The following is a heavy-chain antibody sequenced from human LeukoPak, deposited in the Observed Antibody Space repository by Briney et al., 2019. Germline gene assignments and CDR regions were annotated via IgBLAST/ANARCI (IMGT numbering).Heavy chain of an antibody. D-gene: IGHD3-22*01. CDR2: ISGSGGST. CDR1: GFTFSNYG. Sequence: GGSLRLSCAASGFTFSNYGMRWVRQAPGKGLEWVSTISGSGGSTYSADSVKGRFTISRDNSKNTMYLQLNSLSAEDTAVYYCAKLHDTSSLSVLDPWGQGTLVTVSS. V-gene: IGHV3-23*01. J-gene: IGHJ5*02. CDR3: AKLHDTSSLSVLDP.